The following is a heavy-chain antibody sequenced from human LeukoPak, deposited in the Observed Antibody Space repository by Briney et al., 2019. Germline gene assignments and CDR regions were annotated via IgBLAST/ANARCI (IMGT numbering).Heavy chain of an antibody. Sequence: PSETLSLTCTVSGGSISSSSYYWGWIRQPPGKGLEWIGSIYYSGSTYYNPSLKSRVTISVDTSKNQFSLKLSSVTAADTAVYYCARHPTLIGLGWFDPWGQGTLVTVSS. J-gene: IGHJ5*02. D-gene: IGHD3-16*01. V-gene: IGHV4-39*01. CDR1: GGSISSSSYY. CDR3: ARHPTLIGLGWFDP. CDR2: IYYSGST.